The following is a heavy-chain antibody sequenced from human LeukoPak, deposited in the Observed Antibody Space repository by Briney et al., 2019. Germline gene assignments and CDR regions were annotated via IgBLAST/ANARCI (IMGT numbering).Heavy chain of an antibody. J-gene: IGHJ4*02. D-gene: IGHD2-2*01. CDR1: GITFSSNW. Sequence: GGSLRLSCAAPGITFSSNWMYWVRQAPGKGLVWVSRINGDGSVTNYADSVKGRFTISRDNAKKTLYLQMNSLRAEDTAVYYCGSYSSTCCGYWCQGALVTVSS. CDR3: GSYSSTCCGY. CDR2: INGDGSVT. V-gene: IGHV3-74*01.